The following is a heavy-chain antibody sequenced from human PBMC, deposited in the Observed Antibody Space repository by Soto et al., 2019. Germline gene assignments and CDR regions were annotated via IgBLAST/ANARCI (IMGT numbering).Heavy chain of an antibody. J-gene: IGHJ6*02. V-gene: IGHV3-33*08. CDR3: ARDGDIQGGPPPKNYAMDV. CDR2: IWYDGSNK. CDR1: GFTFRNFG. D-gene: IGHD5-12*01. Sequence: QVRLVESGGGVVQPGRSLRLFCSASGFTFRNFGFHWVRQAPGKGMEWVALIWYDGSNKYYAESLKGRVSISRDNSKNTLYLEMKSLRFEDTAVYYCARDGDIQGGPPPKNYAMDVWGQGTTGTVSS.